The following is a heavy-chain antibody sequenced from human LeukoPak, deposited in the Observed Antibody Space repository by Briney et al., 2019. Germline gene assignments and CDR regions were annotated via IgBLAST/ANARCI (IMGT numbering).Heavy chain of an antibody. J-gene: IGHJ6*02. CDR2: MNPNSGNT. CDR1: GYTFTSYD. CDR3: ARSPSGYSVDYGMDV. Sequence: GASVKVSCKASGYTFTSYDINWVRQATGQGLEWMGWMNPNSGNTGYAQKFQGRVTMTRNTSISTAYMEPSSLRSEDTAVYYCARSPSGYSVDYGMDVWGQGTTVTVSS. D-gene: IGHD4-23*01. V-gene: IGHV1-8*01.